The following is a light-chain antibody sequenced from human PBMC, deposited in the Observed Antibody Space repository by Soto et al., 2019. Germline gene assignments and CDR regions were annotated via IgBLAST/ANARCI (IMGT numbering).Light chain of an antibody. CDR1: QSISSW. CDR2: KAS. CDR3: QQYKSSSWT. V-gene: IGKV1-5*03. Sequence: DIQMTQSPSTLSAPVGDRVTITCRASQSISSWLAWYQQKPGKAPKLLIYKASSLESGVPSRFSGSGSGTEFTLTISSLQPDDFATYYCQQYKSSSWTFGQGTKVEIK. J-gene: IGKJ1*01.